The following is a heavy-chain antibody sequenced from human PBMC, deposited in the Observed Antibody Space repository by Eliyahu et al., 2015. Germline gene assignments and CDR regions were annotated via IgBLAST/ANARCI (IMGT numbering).Heavy chain of an antibody. V-gene: IGHV4-34*02. CDR3: ARKGPLSGVCDN. CDR2: VRAYVRP. CDR1: SGSXGNSD. D-gene: IGHD3-10*02. J-gene: IGHJ4*02. Sequence: QVQLQQWGAGLLKXXETXSLXCAXSSGSXGNSDWNWIRQSPGXDLEWIGGVRAYVRPKYSPSFEGRVAISLDSSKNQFSLNLNSVTAADSAMYYCARKGPLSGVCDNWSQGTLVTVSS.